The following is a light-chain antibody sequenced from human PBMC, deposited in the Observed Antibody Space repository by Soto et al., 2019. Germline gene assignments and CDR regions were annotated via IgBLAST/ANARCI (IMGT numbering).Light chain of an antibody. J-gene: IGKJ1*01. CDR1: QSVSSN. V-gene: IGKV3-15*01. CDR2: GAS. Sequence: ESVLTQSPGTLSLSPGERATLSCRASQSVSSNYLAWYQQKPGQAPRLLIYGASTRATGIPARFSGSGSGTEFTLIISSLQSEDSAVYYCQQYNSWLWTFGQGTKVDIK. CDR3: QQYNSWLWT.